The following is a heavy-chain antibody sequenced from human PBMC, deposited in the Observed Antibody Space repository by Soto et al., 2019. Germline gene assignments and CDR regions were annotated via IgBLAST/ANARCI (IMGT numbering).Heavy chain of an antibody. CDR1: GGSISSSSYY. J-gene: IGHJ5*02. CDR3: ARGGWFDP. Sequence: PSETLSLTCTASGGSISSSSYYWGWIRQPPGKGLEWIGSIYYSGSTYYNPSLKSRVTISVDTSKNQFSLKLSSVTAADTAVYYCARGGWFDPWGQGTLVTVYS. CDR2: IYYSGST. V-gene: IGHV4-39*01.